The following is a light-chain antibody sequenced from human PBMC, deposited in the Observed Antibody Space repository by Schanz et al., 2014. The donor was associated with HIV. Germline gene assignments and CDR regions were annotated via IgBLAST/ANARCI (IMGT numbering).Light chain of an antibody. J-gene: IGLJ2*01. V-gene: IGLV2-14*03. Sequence: QSALTQPASVSGSPGQSITISCTGTSSDIGGYNYVSWYQQHPGKAPKLILYDVDNRPAGVSNRFSGSKSGNTASLTISGLQAEDEADYYCSSHAGSDKFGIFGGGTKPTVL. CDR1: SSDIGGYNY. CDR3: SSHAGSDKFGI. CDR2: DVD.